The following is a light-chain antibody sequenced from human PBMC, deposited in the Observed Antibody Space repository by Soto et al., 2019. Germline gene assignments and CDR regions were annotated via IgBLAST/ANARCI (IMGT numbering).Light chain of an antibody. V-gene: IGKV1-13*02. CDR2: DAS. Sequence: AIQLTQSPSSLSASVGNRVTITCRASQGISSALAWYQQKAGKAPKLLIYDASKLESGVPSRFSGSGSGTDFTLTISSLQPEDVATYYCQQFNTYPVTFGQGTKVEIK. CDR1: QGISSA. J-gene: IGKJ1*01. CDR3: QQFNTYPVT.